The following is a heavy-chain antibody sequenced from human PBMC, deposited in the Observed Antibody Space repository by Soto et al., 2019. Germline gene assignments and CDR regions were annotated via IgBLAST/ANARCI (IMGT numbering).Heavy chain of an antibody. CDR2: TYYRSKWYN. J-gene: IGHJ6*02. CDR1: GDSVSTNSAT. D-gene: IGHD4-17*01. Sequence: SQTLSLTCAISGDSVSTNSATWDWIRQSPSRGLEWLGRTYYRSKWYNDYAVSVKGRITINPDTTENQISLKVSSVTAADTAVYYCAREKTPVSHHYSYNGMDVWGQGTTVTVSS. V-gene: IGHV6-1*01. CDR3: AREKTPVSHHYSYNGMDV.